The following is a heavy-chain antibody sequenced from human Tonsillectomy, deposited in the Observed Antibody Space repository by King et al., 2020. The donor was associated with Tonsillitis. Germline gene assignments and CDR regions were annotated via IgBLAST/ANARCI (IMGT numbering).Heavy chain of an antibody. D-gene: IGHD2-2*01. CDR1: GGSISSSSYY. V-gene: IGHV4-39*01. CDR3: ARRGVVPAAMIAGGDAFDI. Sequence: QLQESGPGLVKPSETLSLTCTVSGGSISSSSYYWGWIRQPPGKGLEWIGSIYNSGSTYYKPSLKSRVTLSVAPSKNQFSLKLRSVTAADTAVYYCARRGVVPAAMIAGGDAFDIWGQGTMVTVSS. J-gene: IGHJ3*02. CDR2: IYNSGST.